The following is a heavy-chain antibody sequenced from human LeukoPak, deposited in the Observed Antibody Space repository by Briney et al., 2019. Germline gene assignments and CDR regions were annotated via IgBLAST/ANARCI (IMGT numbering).Heavy chain of an antibody. CDR1: GFTFSSYA. D-gene: IGHD3-10*01. Sequence: GGSLRLSCAASGFTFSSYAMHWVRQAPGKGLEWVAVISYDGSNKYYADSMKGRFTISRDNSKNTLYLQMNSLRAEDTAVYYCARVGRLRDDAFDIWGQGTMVTVSS. J-gene: IGHJ3*02. CDR2: ISYDGSNK. V-gene: IGHV3-30*04. CDR3: ARVGRLRDDAFDI.